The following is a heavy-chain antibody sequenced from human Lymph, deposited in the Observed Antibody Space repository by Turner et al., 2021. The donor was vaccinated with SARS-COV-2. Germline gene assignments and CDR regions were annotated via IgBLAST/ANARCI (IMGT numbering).Heavy chain of an antibody. CDR2: IIPILAIA. CDR3: ARDSPYCSSTSCYDP. CDR1: GGTFSSYA. D-gene: IGHD2-2*01. J-gene: IGHJ5*02. V-gene: IGHV1-69*10. Sequence: QVQLVQSGAEVKKPGSSVKVPCKASGGTFSSYAITWVRQAPGQGLEWMGCIIPILAIANYAQKFQCRVTITADKSTSTAYMELSSLRSEDTAVYYCARDSPYCSSTSCYDPWGQGTLVTVSS.